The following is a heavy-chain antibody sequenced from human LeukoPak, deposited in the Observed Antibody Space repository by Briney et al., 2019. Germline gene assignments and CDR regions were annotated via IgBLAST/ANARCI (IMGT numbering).Heavy chain of an antibody. CDR1: GFTFSNAW. D-gene: IGHD6-19*01. CDR3: AKGTGYSSGXXXNRFDY. CDR2: IKSKTDGGTT. J-gene: IGHJ4*02. V-gene: IGHV3-15*01. Sequence: GGSLRLSCAASGFTFSNAWMSWVRQAPGKGLEWVGRIKSKTDGGTTDYAAPVKGRFTISRDDSKNTLYLQMNSLRAEDTAVYYCAKGTGYSSGXXXNRFDYWGQGTLVTVSS.